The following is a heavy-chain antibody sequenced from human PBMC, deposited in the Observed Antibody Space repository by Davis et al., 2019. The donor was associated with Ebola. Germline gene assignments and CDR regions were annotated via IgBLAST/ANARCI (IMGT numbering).Heavy chain of an antibody. CDR2: INHSGST. Sequence: PSETLSLTCTVSGGSISSSSYYWGWIRQPPGKGLEWIGEINHSGSTNYNPSLKSRVTISVDTSKNQFSLKLSSVTAADTAVYYCASGDYGDYETDYWGQGTLVTVSS. CDR3: ASGDYGDYETDY. V-gene: IGHV4-39*07. J-gene: IGHJ4*02. CDR1: GGSISSSSYY. D-gene: IGHD4-17*01.